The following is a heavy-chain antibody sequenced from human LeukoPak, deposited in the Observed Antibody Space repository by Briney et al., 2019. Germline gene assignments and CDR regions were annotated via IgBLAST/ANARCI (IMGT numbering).Heavy chain of an antibody. CDR1: GFTFSSYA. Sequence: GGSLRLSCAASGFTFSSYAMHWVRQAPGKGLEWVAVISYDGSNKYYADSVKGRFTISRDNSKNTPYLQMNSLRAEDTAVYYCARETPAMAIWGQGTMVTVSS. J-gene: IGHJ3*02. D-gene: IGHD5-18*01. V-gene: IGHV3-30-3*01. CDR2: ISYDGSNK. CDR3: ARETPAMAI.